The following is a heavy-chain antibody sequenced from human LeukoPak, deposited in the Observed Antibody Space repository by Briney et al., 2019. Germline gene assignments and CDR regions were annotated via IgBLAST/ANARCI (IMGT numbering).Heavy chain of an antibody. CDR1: GGSISSSSYY. D-gene: IGHD1-14*01. J-gene: IGHJ4*02. CDR3: ARHRRRATGGFDY. Sequence: SETLSLTCTVSGGSISSSSYYWGWIRQPPGKGLEWIGCIYYSGSTYYNPSLKSRVTISVDTSKNQFSLKLSSVTAADTAVYYCARHRRRATGGFDYWGQGTLVTVSS. CDR2: IYYSGST. V-gene: IGHV4-39*01.